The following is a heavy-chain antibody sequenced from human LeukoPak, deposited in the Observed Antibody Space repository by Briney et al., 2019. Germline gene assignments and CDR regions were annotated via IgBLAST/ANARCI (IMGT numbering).Heavy chain of an antibody. V-gene: IGHV1-18*01. CDR2: ITGNNGNT. CDR1: GYTFSGYG. J-gene: IGHJ4*02. Sequence: ASVKVSCKTSGYTFSGYGISWVRQAPGQGLEWMGWITGNNGNTNYAPSLQGRVTMTTDTSTNTAYMELTSLTSDDTAVYYRARDQRNSGSYRFEYWGQGTLVTVSS. CDR3: ARDQRNSGSYRFEY. D-gene: IGHD1-26*01.